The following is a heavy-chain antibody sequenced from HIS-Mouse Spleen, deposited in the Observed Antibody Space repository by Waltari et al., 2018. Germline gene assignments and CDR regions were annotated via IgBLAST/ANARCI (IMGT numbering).Heavy chain of an antibody. V-gene: IGHV4-39*01. J-gene: IGHJ4*02. CDR2: IYYSGST. Sequence: QLQLQESGPGRVKPSETLSLTCTVSGGSISSSSYYWGWIRQPPGKGLEWIGSIYYSGSTYYNPSLKSRVTISVDTSKNQFSLKLSSVTAADTAVYYCASTGYNWNYLDSDYFDYWGQGTLVTVSS. CDR3: ASTGYNWNYLDSDYFDY. CDR1: GGSISSSSYY. D-gene: IGHD1-7*01.